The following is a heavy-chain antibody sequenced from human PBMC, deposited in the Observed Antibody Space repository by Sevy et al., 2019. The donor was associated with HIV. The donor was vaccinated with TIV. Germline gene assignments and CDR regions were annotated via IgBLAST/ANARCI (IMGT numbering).Heavy chain of an antibody. V-gene: IGHV3-66*01. CDR3: AKGKSGYGYALNY. Sequence: QLGGSLRLSCAASGFTVNSNYMTWVRQAPGKGLEGVSAIYSDGTTYHGDSVKDRFTSSKDNFKNTLYLQMNSLRAEDTAVYYCAKGKSGYGYALNYWGQGTLVTVSS. CDR1: GFTVNSNY. D-gene: IGHD5-18*01. J-gene: IGHJ4*02. CDR2: IYSDGTT.